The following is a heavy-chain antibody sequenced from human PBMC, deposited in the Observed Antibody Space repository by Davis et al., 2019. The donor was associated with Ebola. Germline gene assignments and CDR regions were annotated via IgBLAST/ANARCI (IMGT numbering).Heavy chain of an antibody. D-gene: IGHD3-16*02. CDR2: ISSSGSTI. CDR3: ARAVNYYYYGMDV. J-gene: IGHJ6*02. V-gene: IGHV3-11*04. CDR1: GFTFSDYY. Sequence: PGGSLRLSCAASGFTFSDYYMSWIRQAPGKGLEWVSYISSSGSTIYYADSVKGRFTISRDNAKNSLYLQMNSLRDEDTAVYYCARAVNYYYYGMDVWGQGTTVTVSS.